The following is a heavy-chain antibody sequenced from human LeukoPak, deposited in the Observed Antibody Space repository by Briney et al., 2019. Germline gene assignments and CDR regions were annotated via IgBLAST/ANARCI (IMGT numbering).Heavy chain of an antibody. D-gene: IGHD4-17*01. J-gene: IGHJ4*02. V-gene: IGHV1-2*02. CDR1: GYSFTVYY. Sequence: ASVRVSCKASGYSFTVYYMHWVRQAPGQGLEWMGWINPNSGGTNYAQKFLGRVTMTRDTSISTAYMELSRLRSDDTAVYYCASLYGDYVASDYWGQGTLVTVSS. CDR3: ASLYGDYVASDY. CDR2: INPNSGGT.